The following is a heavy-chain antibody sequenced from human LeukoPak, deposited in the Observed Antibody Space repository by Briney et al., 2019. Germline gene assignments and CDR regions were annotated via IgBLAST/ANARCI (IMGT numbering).Heavy chain of an antibody. CDR3: ARATTPTPPHFDY. J-gene: IGHJ4*02. D-gene: IGHD5-12*01. V-gene: IGHV4-4*07. CDR1: GGSISSYY. CDR2: ICTSGST. Sequence: SETLSLTCTVSGGSISSYYWSWIRQPAGKGLEWIGHICTSGSTNYNPSLKSRVTMSVEKSKNQFSLKLSSVTAADTAVYYCARATTPTPPHFDYWGQGTLVTVSS.